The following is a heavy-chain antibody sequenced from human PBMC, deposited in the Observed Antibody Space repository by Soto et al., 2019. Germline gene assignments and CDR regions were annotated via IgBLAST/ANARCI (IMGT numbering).Heavy chain of an antibody. CDR2: IIPIPGTA. CDR1: GGPFGSYA. D-gene: IGHD2-2*01. V-gene: IGHV1-69*01. Sequence: QVQLVQSGAEVKKPGSSVKVSCKASGGPFGSYAISWVRQAPGQGLEWMGGIIPIPGTANYAQKFQGRVTIAADESTSTAYMELSSLRSEDTAVYYCATSQGSSTSLEIYYYYYYGMDVWGQGTTVTVSS. J-gene: IGHJ6*02. CDR3: ATSQGSSTSLEIYYYYYYGMDV.